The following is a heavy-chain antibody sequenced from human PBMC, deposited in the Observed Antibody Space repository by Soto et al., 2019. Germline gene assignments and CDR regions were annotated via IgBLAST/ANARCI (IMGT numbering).Heavy chain of an antibody. D-gene: IGHD5-12*01. V-gene: IGHV5-51*01. CDR1: GYSFSSYW. J-gene: IGHJ6*02. Sequence: PGESLKISCKGSGYSFSSYWIGWVRQMPGKGLEWMGIIYPDDSDTRYSPSLQGQVTMSADKSMSTAFLQWNSVKASDTAMYFCARLGGGYSVNRRLSYTYGMDVWGQGTTVTVSS. CDR3: ARLGGGYSVNRRLSYTYGMDV. CDR2: IYPDDSDT.